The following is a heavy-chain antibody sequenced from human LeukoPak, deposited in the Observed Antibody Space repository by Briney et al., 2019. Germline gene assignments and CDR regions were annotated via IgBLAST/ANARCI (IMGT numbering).Heavy chain of an antibody. J-gene: IGHJ4*02. CDR1: GYTFTSYY. CDR2: INPRGGSP. Sequence: ASVKVSCKASGYTFTSYYKHWVRQAPGQGLEWMGMINPRGGSPNNAQKFQGRVTLTRDTSTSTIYMELSSLRSEDTAVYYCARDSGQLDYWGQGTLVTVSS. V-gene: IGHV1-46*01. CDR3: ARDSGQLDY. D-gene: IGHD5-12*01.